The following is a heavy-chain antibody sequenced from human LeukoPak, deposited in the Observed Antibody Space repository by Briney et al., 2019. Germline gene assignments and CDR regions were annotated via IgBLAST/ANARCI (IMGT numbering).Heavy chain of an antibody. V-gene: IGHV4-59*12. Sequence: TPSETLSLTCTVSGGSIGSYYWSWIRKSPGKGLEWIGYIFYSGSTNYNPSLKSRVSISVVTSKNQFSLKLSSVTAADTAVYYCAREREGYFDLWGRGTRVTVSS. CDR3: AREREGYFDL. J-gene: IGHJ2*01. CDR2: IFYSGST. CDR1: GGSIGSYY.